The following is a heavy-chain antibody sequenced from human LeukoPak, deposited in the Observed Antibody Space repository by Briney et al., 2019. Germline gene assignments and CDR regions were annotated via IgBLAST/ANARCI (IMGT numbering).Heavy chain of an antibody. Sequence: GGSLRLSCAASGFTFSSYAMSWVRQAPGKGLEWVSAISGSGGSTYYADSVKGRFTISRDNAKNSLYLQMNSLRAEDTAVYYCARVGGSYFKYYFDYWGQGTLVTVSS. CDR2: ISGSGGST. V-gene: IGHV3-23*01. D-gene: IGHD1-26*01. J-gene: IGHJ4*02. CDR1: GFTFSSYA. CDR3: ARVGGSYFKYYFDY.